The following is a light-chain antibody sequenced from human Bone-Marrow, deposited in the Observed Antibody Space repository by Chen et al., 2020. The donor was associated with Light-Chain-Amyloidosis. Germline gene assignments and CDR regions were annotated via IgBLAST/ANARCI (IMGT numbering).Light chain of an antibody. Sequence: QSALPQPASVSGSPGQSITISCTGTSSDVGGYNYVSCYQQHPGKAPKLMIYDVSNRPSGVSNRFSGSKSGNTASLTISGLQAEDEADYYCSSYTSSSTLNWVFGGGTKLTVL. CDR1: SSDVGGYNY. CDR3: SSYTSSSTLNWV. CDR2: DVS. V-gene: IGLV2-14*01. J-gene: IGLJ3*02.